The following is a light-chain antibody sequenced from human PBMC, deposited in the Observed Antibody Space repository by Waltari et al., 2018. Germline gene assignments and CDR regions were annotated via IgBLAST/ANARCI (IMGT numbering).Light chain of an antibody. Sequence: EIVLTQSPATLSLSPGERATLSCRASQSVSTYLMWYQQKPGQAPRLLIYDASNRATDIPARFSGSGSGTDFTLTISSLEPEDSAVYYCQQYYSTPPTFGQGTRLEIK. CDR2: DAS. J-gene: IGKJ5*01. V-gene: IGKV3-11*01. CDR3: QQYYSTPPT. CDR1: QSVSTY.